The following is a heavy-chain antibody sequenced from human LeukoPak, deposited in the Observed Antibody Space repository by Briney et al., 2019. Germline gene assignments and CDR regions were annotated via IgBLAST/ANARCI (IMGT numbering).Heavy chain of an antibody. J-gene: IGHJ4*02. CDR1: GYIFTSYW. CDR3: ARRGYSYGLFDY. D-gene: IGHD5-18*01. CDR2: IDPSDSYT. Sequence: GASLLISCKGSGYIFTSYWISWVRQLPGKGLEWMGRIDPSDSYTNYSPSFQGHVTISADKSISTAYLQWSSLKASDTAMYYCARRGYSYGLFDYWGQGTLVTVSS. V-gene: IGHV5-10-1*01.